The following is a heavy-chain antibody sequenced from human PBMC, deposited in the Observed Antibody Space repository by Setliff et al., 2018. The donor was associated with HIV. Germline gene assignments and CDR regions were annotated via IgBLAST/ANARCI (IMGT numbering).Heavy chain of an antibody. CDR3: AREAEQGERSSSWYFDY. J-gene: IGHJ4*02. D-gene: IGHD6-6*01. CDR2: ISPSGAST. V-gene: IGHV1-46*01. CDR1: GYTFTGYY. Sequence: ASVKVSCKASGYTFTGYYMHWVRRAPGQGLEWMGMISPSGASTKYAQRLQGRVTSTRDTSSSTVYVELSSLRSDDTAVYYCAREAEQGERSSSWYFDYWGQGTLVTVSS.